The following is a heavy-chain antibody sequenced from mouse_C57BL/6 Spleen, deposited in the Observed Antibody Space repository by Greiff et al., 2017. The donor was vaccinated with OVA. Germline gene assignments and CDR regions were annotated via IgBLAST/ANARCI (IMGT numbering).Heavy chain of an antibody. Sequence: QVQLKQSGAELVRPGASVTLSCKASGYTFTDYEMHWVKQTPVHGLEWIGAIDPETGGTAYNQKFKGKAILTADKSSSTAYMELRSLTSEDSPVYYCSSGTVVATSWSFDVWGPGTTVTVSS. CDR3: SSGTVVATSWSFDV. J-gene: IGHJ1*01. V-gene: IGHV1-15*01. D-gene: IGHD1-1*01. CDR1: GYTFTDYE. CDR2: IDPETGGT.